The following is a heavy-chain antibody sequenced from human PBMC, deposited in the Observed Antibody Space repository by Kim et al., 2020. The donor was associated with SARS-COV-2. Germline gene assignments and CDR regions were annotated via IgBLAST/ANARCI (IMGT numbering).Heavy chain of an antibody. CDR2: IAYDGSHI. CDR3: LAEIGGRSFDH. V-gene: IGHV3-30*04. D-gene: IGHD2-15*01. Sequence: GGSLRLSCAASGFTFRAHALHWVSQAPGKVLEWVAHIAYDGSHISYPDSVKGRFIISRDNTKSTLYLQMNSLRPEDTAVYYCLAEIGGRSFDHWGQGILVTVSS. J-gene: IGHJ4*02. CDR1: GFTFRAHA.